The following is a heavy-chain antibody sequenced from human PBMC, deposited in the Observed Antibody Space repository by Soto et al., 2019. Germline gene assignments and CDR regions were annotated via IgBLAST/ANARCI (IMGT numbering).Heavy chain of an antibody. D-gene: IGHD3-10*01. Sequence: EVQLVESGGGLVQPGGSLRLSCAASGFTFSSYSMNWVRQAPGKGLEWVSYISSSSSTIYYADSVKGRFTISRDNAKNSLYLQMNSLRDDDTAVYYCVRGRGLNWFDPWCQGTLVTVSS. CDR2: ISSSSSTI. CDR3: VRGRGLNWFDP. J-gene: IGHJ5*02. CDR1: GFTFSSYS. V-gene: IGHV3-48*02.